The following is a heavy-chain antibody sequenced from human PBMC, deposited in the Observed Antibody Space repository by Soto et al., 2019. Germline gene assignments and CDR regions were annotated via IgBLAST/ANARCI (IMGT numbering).Heavy chain of an antibody. CDR1: GYTFTGYY. CDR3: ARDSVRGYYDSSGYFTALDY. J-gene: IGHJ4*02. Sequence: ASVKVSCKASGYTFTGYYMHWVRQAPGQGLEWMGWINPNSGGTNYAQKFQGRVTMTRDTSISTAYMELSRLRSDDTAVYYCARDSVRGYYDSSGYFTALDYWGQGTLVTVSS. CDR2: INPNSGGT. D-gene: IGHD3-22*01. V-gene: IGHV1-2*02.